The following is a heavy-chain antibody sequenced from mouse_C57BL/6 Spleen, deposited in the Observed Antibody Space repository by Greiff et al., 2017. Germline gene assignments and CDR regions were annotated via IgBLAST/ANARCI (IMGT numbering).Heavy chain of an antibody. CDR3: TRSWFITTVVLDY. V-gene: IGHV1-15*01. CDR1: GYTFTDYE. J-gene: IGHJ2*01. Sequence: VQLQQSGAELVRPGASVTLSCKASGYTFTDYEMHWVKQTPVHGLEWIGAIDPETGGTAYNQKFKGKAILTADKSSSTAYMELRSLTSEDSAVYYCTRSWFITTVVLDYWGQGTTLTVSS. D-gene: IGHD1-1*01. CDR2: IDPETGGT.